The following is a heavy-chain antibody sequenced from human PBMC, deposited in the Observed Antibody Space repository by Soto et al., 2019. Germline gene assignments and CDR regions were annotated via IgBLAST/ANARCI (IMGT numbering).Heavy chain of an antibody. CDR1: GGSVSSHLYY. D-gene: IGHD4-17*01. J-gene: IGHJ5*02. CDR3: ARGDYGDYPWFDP. CDR2: VYYNGST. Sequence: QVQLQESGPGLVKPSDTLSLTCSVSGGSVSSHLYYWGWIRQPPGNGLEWIANVYYNGSTHSNPSLKCRVTISLDTSKNQFSLQLSSVTAADTAVYYCARGDYGDYPWFDPWGQGTPVTVSS. V-gene: IGHV4-61*01.